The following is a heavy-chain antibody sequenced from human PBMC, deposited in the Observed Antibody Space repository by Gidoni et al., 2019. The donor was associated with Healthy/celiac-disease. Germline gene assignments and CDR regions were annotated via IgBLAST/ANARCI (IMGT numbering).Heavy chain of an antibody. J-gene: IGHJ3*02. Sequence: QVQLQQRGAGLLKPSETLSLTCAVYGGSFSGYYWSWIRQPPGKGLEWIGEINHSGSTNYNPSLKSRVTISVDTSKNQFSLKLSSVTAADTAVYYCARGRYYGSGISPFDIWGQGTMVTVSS. V-gene: IGHV4-34*01. CDR1: GGSFSGYY. CDR3: ARGRYYGSGISPFDI. D-gene: IGHD3-10*01. CDR2: INHSGST.